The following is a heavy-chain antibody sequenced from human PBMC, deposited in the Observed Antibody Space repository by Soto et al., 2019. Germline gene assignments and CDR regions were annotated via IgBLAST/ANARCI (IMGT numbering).Heavy chain of an antibody. J-gene: IGHJ4*02. Sequence: QITLKESGPTLVKPTQTLSGFSLSTSGVGVGWIRQPPGKALEWLALIYWDDDKRYSPSLKSRLTITKDTSKNQVVLTMTNMDPVDTATYYCAHKSRATPRQYYFDYWGQGTLVTVSS. D-gene: IGHD1-1*01. CDR1: GFSLSTSGVG. CDR3: AHKSRATPRQYYFDY. CDR2: IYWDDDK. V-gene: IGHV2-5*02.